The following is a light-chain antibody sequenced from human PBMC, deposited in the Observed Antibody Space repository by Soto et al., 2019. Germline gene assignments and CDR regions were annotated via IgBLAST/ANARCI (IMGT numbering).Light chain of an antibody. V-gene: IGLV1-40*01. J-gene: IGLJ1*01. CDR3: QSYDSSLSADYV. CDR2: GNI. Sequence: QSVLTQPHSVSGAPGQRVTISCTGSSSNIGAGYDVHWYQQLPGTAPKLLIYGNINRPSGVPDRFSGSKYGTSASLAITGLQAEDEADYYCQSYDSSLSADYVFGTGTKLTVL. CDR1: SSNIGAGYD.